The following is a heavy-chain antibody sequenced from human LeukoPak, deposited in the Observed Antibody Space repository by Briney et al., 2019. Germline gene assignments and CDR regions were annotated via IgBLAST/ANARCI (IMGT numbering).Heavy chain of an antibody. Sequence: GGSLRLSCAASGFTLSTYAMSWVRQPPGKGLEWVSLISASGGSTFYADSVKGRFTISRDNSKNTLYLQVNSLRAEDTAVYYCAKWDSYYNFWSGYYIYWGQGTLVTVSS. J-gene: IGHJ4*02. D-gene: IGHD3-3*01. CDR1: GFTLSTYA. CDR3: AKWDSYYNFWSGYYIY. CDR2: ISASGGST. V-gene: IGHV3-23*01.